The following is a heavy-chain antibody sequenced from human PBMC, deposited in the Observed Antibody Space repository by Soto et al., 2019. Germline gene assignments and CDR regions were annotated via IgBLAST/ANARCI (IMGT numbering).Heavy chain of an antibody. D-gene: IGHD3-3*01. J-gene: IGHJ4*02. CDR2: INRKIDGETT. CDR1: GYTFSDAW. V-gene: IGHV3-15*01. CDR3: TADHWS. Sequence: VQLVQSGAEVKKPGASVKVSCKASGYTFSDAWMSWVRQAPGKGLEWVARINRKIDGETTDYAAPVEGRFTIARDDSKNTLYLQMSSLKIEDTAVYFCTADHWSWGQGTLVTVSS.